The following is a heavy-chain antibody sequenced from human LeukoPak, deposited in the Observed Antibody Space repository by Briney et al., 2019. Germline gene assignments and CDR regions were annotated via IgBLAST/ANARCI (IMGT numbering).Heavy chain of an antibody. CDR2: INHSGST. CDR1: GGSFSGYY. V-gene: IGHV4-34*01. D-gene: IGHD3-22*01. CDR3: ARGVDPRYYYDSSGYYYRY. Sequence: PSETLSLTCAVYGGSFSGYYWSWIRQPSGKGLEWIGEINHSGSTNYNPSLKSRVTISVDTSKNQFSLKLSSVTAADTAVYYCARGVDPRYYYDSSGYYYRYWGQGTLVTVSS. J-gene: IGHJ4*02.